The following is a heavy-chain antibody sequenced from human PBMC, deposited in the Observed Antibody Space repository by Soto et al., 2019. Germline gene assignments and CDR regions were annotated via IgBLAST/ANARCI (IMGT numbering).Heavy chain of an antibody. Sequence: GGSLRLSCAASGFSFSAYRMNWVRQAPGKGLEWVSYISSSSSSMYYAGSVKGRFTISRDNAQNSLFLQTNSLRDEDTAVYYCARDWTYCSGGSCYYGMDVWGQGTAVTVSS. CDR3: ARDWTYCSGGSCYYGMDV. V-gene: IGHV3-48*02. D-gene: IGHD2-15*01. CDR2: ISSSSSSM. CDR1: GFSFSAYR. J-gene: IGHJ6*02.